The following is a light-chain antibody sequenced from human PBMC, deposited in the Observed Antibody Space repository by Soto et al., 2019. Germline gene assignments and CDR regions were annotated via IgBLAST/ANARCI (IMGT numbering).Light chain of an antibody. V-gene: IGKV3-15*01. J-gene: IGKJ2*01. CDR1: QSVSSN. Sequence: EIVMTQSPATLSVSPGERATLSCRASQSVSSNLAWYQQKPGQAPRLLIYDAYTRATGIPARFSGSGSGTEFTLTISSLQSEDFAVYYCQQYNTWPPFTFGQGTKLEIK. CDR3: QQYNTWPPFT. CDR2: DAY.